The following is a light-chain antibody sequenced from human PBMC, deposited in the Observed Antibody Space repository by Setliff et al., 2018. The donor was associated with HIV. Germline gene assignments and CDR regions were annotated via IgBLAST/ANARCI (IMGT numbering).Light chain of an antibody. J-gene: IGLJ1*01. CDR2: EVS. CDR3: SSYTSSDTLGFV. CDR1: SSDVAIYNY. Sequence: QPALTQPASVSGSPGQSITISCTGTSSDVAIYNYVSWYQHHPGKAPKLMIYEVSNRPSGVSNRFSGSTSGNTASLTISGLQAEDEADYYCSSYTSSDTLGFVFGTGTKVTVL. V-gene: IGLV2-14*01.